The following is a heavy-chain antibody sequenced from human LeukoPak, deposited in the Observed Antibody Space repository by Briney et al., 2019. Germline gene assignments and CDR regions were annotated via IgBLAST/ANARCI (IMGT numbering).Heavy chain of an antibody. D-gene: IGHD6-13*01. CDR3: ARAHSGSWYRYYFDY. Sequence: SETLSVTCTVSGGSISGYYWSWIRQPPGKGLEWIGYIYYSGSTNYNPSLKSRVTISVDTSKNQFSLKLSSVTAADTAVYYCARAHSGSWYRYYFDYWGQGTLVTVSS. J-gene: IGHJ4*02. CDR2: IYYSGST. CDR1: GGSISGYY. V-gene: IGHV4-59*01.